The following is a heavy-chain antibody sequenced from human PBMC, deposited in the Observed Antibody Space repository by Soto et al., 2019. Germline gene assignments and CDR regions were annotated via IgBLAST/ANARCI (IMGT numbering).Heavy chain of an antibody. CDR2: TFHSGST. CDR1: GGSLSGNY. D-gene: IGHD2-21*02. CDR3: ARTTAAIHLNY. V-gene: IGHV4-34*12. J-gene: IGHJ4*02. Sequence: PSETLSLTCAVYGGSLSGNYWGWIRQPPGKGLDWIGETFHSGSTAYNPSLKSRVTISVDTSRNQFSLKLNSVTAADTAVYYCARTTAAIHLNYWSQGTLVTVSS.